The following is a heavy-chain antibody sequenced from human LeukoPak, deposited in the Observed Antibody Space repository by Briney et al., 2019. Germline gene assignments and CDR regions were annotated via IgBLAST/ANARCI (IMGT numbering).Heavy chain of an antibody. CDR2: MSNNGVTQ. J-gene: IGHJ4*02. V-gene: IGHV3-30*09. CDR3: ARDRGYYDSSGYYQY. Sequence: PGGSLRLSCAASGFSFRNYVLHWVRQAPGKGLEWVAVMSNNGVTQFYADSVKGRFAVSRDDSKNTLYLQMNSLRAEDTAVYYCARDRGYYDSSGYYQYWGQGTLVTVSS. CDR1: GFSFRNYV. D-gene: IGHD3-22*01.